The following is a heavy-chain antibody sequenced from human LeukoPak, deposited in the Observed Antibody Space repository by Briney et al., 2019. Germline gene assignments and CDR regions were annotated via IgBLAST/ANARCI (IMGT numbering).Heavy chain of an antibody. CDR3: ARGLYDFWSGFQDY. D-gene: IGHD3-3*01. J-gene: IGHJ4*02. CDR2: IYTSGTT. Sequence: PSETLSLTCTVSGGSFSSYYWSWIRQPAGKGLEWIGHIYTSGTTNYNPSLKSRVTMSIDTSKNQFSLKLSSVTAADTAVYYCARGLYDFWSGFQDYWGQGTLVTVSS. V-gene: IGHV4-4*07. CDR1: GGSFSSYY.